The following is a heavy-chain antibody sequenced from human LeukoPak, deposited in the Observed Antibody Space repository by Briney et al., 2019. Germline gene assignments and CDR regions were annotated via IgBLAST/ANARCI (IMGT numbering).Heavy chain of an antibody. V-gene: IGHV3-23*01. J-gene: IGHJ4*02. CDR2: ITGSGGST. D-gene: IGHD3-22*01. CDR3: ARDGYYYDSSGYYYWLDY. Sequence: GGSLRLSCAASGFTFSNYGLSWVRQAPGKGLEWVSGITGSGGSTYYADSVKGRFTISRDNSKNTLYLQMNSLRGEDTAVYYCARDGYYYDSSGYYYWLDYWGQGTLVTVSS. CDR1: GFTFSNYG.